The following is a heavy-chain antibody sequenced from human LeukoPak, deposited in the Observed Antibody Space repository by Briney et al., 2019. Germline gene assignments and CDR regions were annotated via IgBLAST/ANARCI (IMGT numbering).Heavy chain of an antibody. V-gene: IGHV4-39*01. CDR1: GGSISSSSYY. Sequence: SETLSLTCTVSGGSISSSSYYWGWIRQPPGKGLEWIGSIYYSGSTYYNPSLKSRVTISVDTSKNQFSLKLNSVTAADTAVYYCARPVRVVQYWYFDLWGRGTLVTVSS. D-gene: IGHD2-15*01. J-gene: IGHJ2*01. CDR3: ARPVRVVQYWYFDL. CDR2: IYYSGST.